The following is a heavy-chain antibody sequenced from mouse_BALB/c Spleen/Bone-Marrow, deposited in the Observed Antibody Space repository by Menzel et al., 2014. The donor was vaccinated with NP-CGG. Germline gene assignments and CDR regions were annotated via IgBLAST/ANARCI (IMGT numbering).Heavy chain of an antibody. CDR2: INSNGGST. J-gene: IGHJ2*01. Sequence: EVKLVESGGGLVQPGGSLKLSCAASGFTFSSYGMSWVRQTPDKRLELVASINSNGGSTYYPDSVKGRFTISRDNAKNTLSLQMSSLKSEDTAMYYYARGNYGNYVDYFDYWGQGNTLTVSS. V-gene: IGHV5-6-3*01. D-gene: IGHD2-1*01. CDR3: ARGNYGNYVDYFDY. CDR1: GFTFSSYG.